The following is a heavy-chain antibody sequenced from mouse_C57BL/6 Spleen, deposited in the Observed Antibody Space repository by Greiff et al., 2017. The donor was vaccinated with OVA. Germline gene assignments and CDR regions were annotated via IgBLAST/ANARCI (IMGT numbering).Heavy chain of an antibody. J-gene: IGHJ4*01. Sequence: QVQLQQSGPELVKPGASVKISCKASGYAFSSSWMNWVKQRPGKGLEWIGRLYPGDGDTNYNGQFKGKATLTADKSSSTAYMQLSSLTSEDSAVYFCARSSNLLLRYDYYAMDYWGQGTSVTVSS. V-gene: IGHV1-82*01. CDR2: LYPGDGDT. CDR1: GYAFSSSW. CDR3: ARSSNLLLRYDYYAMDY. D-gene: IGHD1-1*01.